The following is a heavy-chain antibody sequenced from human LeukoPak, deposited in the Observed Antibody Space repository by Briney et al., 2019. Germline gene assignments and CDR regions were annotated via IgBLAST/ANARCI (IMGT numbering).Heavy chain of an antibody. J-gene: IGHJ4*02. D-gene: IGHD5-24*01. CDR2: FNPEDGET. CDR1: GYIFTELS. V-gene: IGHV1-24*01. Sequence: ASVKVSCKVSGYIFTELSMHWVRQAPGQGLEWMGGFNPEDGETFYAQKLQGRVTMTTDTSTSTAYMELRSLRSDDTAAYYCARDRDGGGDYWGQGTLVTVSS. CDR3: ARDRDGGGDY.